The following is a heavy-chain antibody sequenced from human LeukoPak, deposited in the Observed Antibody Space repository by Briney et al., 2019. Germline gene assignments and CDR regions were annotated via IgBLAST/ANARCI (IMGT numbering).Heavy chain of an antibody. D-gene: IGHD5-18*01. CDR3: ARDRNIPGGYSYGLDGMDV. V-gene: IGHV4-59*01. CDR2: IYYSGST. Sequence: SETLSLTCTVSGGSINNYYWSWIRQPPGMGLEWIGYIYYSGSTNYNPSLRSRVTISLDTSRNQFSLNLSSVTAADTAVYYCARDRNIPGGYSYGLDGMDVWGQGTTVTVSS. J-gene: IGHJ6*02. CDR1: GGSINNYY.